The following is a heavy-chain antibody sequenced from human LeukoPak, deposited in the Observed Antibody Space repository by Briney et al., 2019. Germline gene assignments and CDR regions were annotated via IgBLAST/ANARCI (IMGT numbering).Heavy chain of an antibody. D-gene: IGHD3-22*01. CDR1: GGSISSGSYY. Sequence: SQTLSLTCTVSGGSISSGSYYWSWNRQPAGKGLEWIGRIYTSGSTNYNPSLKSRVTISVDTSKNQFSLKLSSVTAADTAVYYCARDLTLNYYDSSGYPTRGAFDIWGQGTMVTVSS. CDR2: IYTSGST. V-gene: IGHV4-61*02. CDR3: ARDLTLNYYDSSGYPTRGAFDI. J-gene: IGHJ3*02.